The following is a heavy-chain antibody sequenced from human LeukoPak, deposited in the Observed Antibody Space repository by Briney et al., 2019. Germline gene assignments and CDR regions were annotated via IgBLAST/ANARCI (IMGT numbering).Heavy chain of an antibody. J-gene: IGHJ4*02. V-gene: IGHV3-15*07. CDR3: TPGGKDYVH. CDR2: VKSKSDGGTA. D-gene: IGHD4-17*01. Sequence: PGWSLRLSCAASGFSFGNTWMNWVRLAPGKGLEWVGRVKSKSDGGTAEYAAPVKGRFTISRDDSKNTLYVQMSSLKIDDTALYYCTPGGKDYVHWGQGTLVTVSS. CDR1: GFSFGNTW.